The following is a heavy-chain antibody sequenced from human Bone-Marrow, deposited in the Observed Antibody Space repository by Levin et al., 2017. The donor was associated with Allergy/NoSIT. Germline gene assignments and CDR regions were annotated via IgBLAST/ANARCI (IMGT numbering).Heavy chain of an antibody. V-gene: IGHV1-69*13. CDR1: GGTFNTYA. CDR2: IIPILTTS. Sequence: SVKVSCKASGGTFNTYAISWVRQAPGHGLEWMGGIIPILTTSNYAQKFQVRVTITANESTNTAYMELTSLTSEDSAVYYCVREGVMATVPRPYWYFDLWGRGTLVTVSS. CDR3: VREGVMATVPRPYWYFDL. J-gene: IGHJ2*01. D-gene: IGHD5-24*01.